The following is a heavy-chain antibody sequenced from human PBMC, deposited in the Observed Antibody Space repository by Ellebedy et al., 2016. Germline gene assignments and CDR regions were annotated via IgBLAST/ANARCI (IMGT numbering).Heavy chain of an antibody. CDR3: AKEDGGHSQIDY. CDR1: GFAFHSFS. J-gene: IGHJ4*02. Sequence: GESLKISCAASGFAFHSFSMHWVRQTPAKGLEWVAVISKDGDGKHILDSVRDRLTISRDNSMNTLYLQMDSLRREDTAVYFCAKEDGGHSQIDYWGQGTPVTVTS. D-gene: IGHD4-23*01. CDR2: ISKDGDGK. V-gene: IGHV3-30*18.